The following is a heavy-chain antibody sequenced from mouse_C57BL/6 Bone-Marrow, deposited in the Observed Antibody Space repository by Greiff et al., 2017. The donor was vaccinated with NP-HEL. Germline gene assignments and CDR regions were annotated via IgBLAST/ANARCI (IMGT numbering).Heavy chain of an antibody. J-gene: IGHJ2*01. CDR1: GYAFSSSW. Sequence: VKLMESGPELVKPGASVKISCKASGYAFSSSWMNWVKQRPGKGLEWIGRIYPGDGDTNYNGKFKGKATLTADKSSSTAYMQLSSLTSEDSAVYFCAIWPPDYWGQGTTLTVSS. CDR3: AIWPPDY. V-gene: IGHV1-82*01. CDR2: IYPGDGDT. D-gene: IGHD1-1*02.